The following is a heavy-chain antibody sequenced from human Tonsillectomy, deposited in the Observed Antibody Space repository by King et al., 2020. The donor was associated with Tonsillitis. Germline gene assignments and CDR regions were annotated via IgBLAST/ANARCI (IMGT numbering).Heavy chain of an antibody. CDR3: ARLRVVVPAAKPDFDY. J-gene: IGHJ4*02. CDR1: GDSISSGDYY. Sequence: VQLQESGPGLVKPSQTLSLTCNVSGDSISSGDYYWSWIRQPPGKGLEWIGYIYYSGSTYNNPSLRSRVAISVDTSKNQFSLKLSSVTAADTAVYYCARLRVVVPAAKPDFDYWGQGTLVTVSS. V-gene: IGHV4-30-4*01. CDR2: IYYSGST. D-gene: IGHD2-2*01.